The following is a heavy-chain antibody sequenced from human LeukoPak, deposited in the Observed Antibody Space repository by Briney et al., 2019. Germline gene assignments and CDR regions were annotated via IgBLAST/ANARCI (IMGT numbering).Heavy chain of an antibody. D-gene: IGHD1-26*01. CDR2: IYTSGST. J-gene: IGHJ6*03. Sequence: PSQTLSLTCTVSGGSISSGSYYWSWIRQPAGKGLEWIGRIYTSGSTNYNPSLKSRVTISVDTSKNQFSLKLSSVTAADTAVYYCARMGATRDYYYMDVWGKGTTVTVSS. V-gene: IGHV4-61*02. CDR1: GGSISSGSYY. CDR3: ARMGATRDYYYMDV.